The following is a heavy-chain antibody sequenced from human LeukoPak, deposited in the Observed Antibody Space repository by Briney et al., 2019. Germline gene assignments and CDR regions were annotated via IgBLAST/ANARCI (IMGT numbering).Heavy chain of an antibody. CDR1: GRSVSSYD. D-gene: IGHD6-13*01. V-gene: IGHV4-59*02. CDR2: IYYSGST. Sequence: SETLSLTCTVSGRSVSSYDGSWIRQPPGKGLEWIGYIYYSGSTNYNPSLKSRVTISVDTSKNQFSLKLSSVTAADTAVYYCARVVRAAAGKGAFDYWGQGTLVTVSS. CDR3: ARVVRAAAGKGAFDY. J-gene: IGHJ4*02.